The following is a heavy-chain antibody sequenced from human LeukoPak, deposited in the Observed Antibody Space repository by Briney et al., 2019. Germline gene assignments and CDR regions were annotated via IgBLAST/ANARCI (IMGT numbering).Heavy chain of an antibody. Sequence: SETLSLTCTVSGGSISSHYWSWIRQPPGKGLEWLGYIYYSGSTNYNPSLKSRVTISVDTSKNQFSLKLSSVTAADTAVYYCARGDFYSSGWDYFDYWGQGTLVTVSS. D-gene: IGHD6-19*01. V-gene: IGHV4-59*11. CDR1: GGSISSHY. CDR2: IYYSGST. CDR3: ARGDFYSSGWDYFDY. J-gene: IGHJ4*02.